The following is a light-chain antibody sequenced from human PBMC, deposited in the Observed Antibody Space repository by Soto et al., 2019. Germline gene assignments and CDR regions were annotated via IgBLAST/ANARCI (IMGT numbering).Light chain of an antibody. CDR3: QQYYSIPFT. CDR1: QSVLYNSNNKNH. CDR2: GAS. V-gene: IGKV4-1*01. Sequence: DFVMTQAPDSLAVSLGARATINCKSSQSVLYNSNNKNHLGWFQQKPGHPPKLLIYGASFRPSGVPDRFSGSGSGTDFTLTISGLQAEDVAVYDCQQYYSIPFTFGQGTKLEI. J-gene: IGKJ2*01.